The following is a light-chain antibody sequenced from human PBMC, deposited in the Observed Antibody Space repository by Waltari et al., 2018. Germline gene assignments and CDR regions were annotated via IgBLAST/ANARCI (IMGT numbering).Light chain of an antibody. CDR1: QSVSSY. CDR3: QHSFNTPLT. CDR2: AAS. Sequence: DIQMTQSPSSLSASVGDRVTIPCRASQSVSSYLNWYQQKPGKAPNLLIYAASSLQSGVPSRFSGSGSGTDFTLTISSLQPEDFATYYCQHSFNTPLTFGQGTKVEVK. V-gene: IGKV1-39*01. J-gene: IGKJ1*01.